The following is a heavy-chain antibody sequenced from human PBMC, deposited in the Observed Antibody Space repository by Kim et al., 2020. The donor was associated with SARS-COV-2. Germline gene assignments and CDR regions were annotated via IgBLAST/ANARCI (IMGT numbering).Heavy chain of an antibody. Sequence: SETLSLTCAVYGGSFSGYYWSWIRQPPGKGLEWIGEINHSGSTNYNPSLKSRVTISVDTSKNQFSLKLSSVTAADTAVYYCARGGGVVVVAATRDYYYYGMDVWGQGTTVTVSS. CDR1: GGSFSGYY. J-gene: IGHJ6*02. V-gene: IGHV4-34*01. CDR3: ARGGGVVVVAATRDYYYYGMDV. CDR2: INHSGST. D-gene: IGHD2-15*01.